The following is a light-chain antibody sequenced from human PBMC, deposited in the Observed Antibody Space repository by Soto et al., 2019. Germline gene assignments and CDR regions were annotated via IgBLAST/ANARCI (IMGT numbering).Light chain of an antibody. V-gene: IGKV3-11*01. Sequence: EVVLTQSLGTLSLSPGERASLSCRASQSVTTYLAWYQQKPGQAPRLLIYDASDRATGIPARFSGSGSGTEFTLTISCLQSEDFATYYCQQYYSYSWTFGQGTKVDIK. J-gene: IGKJ1*01. CDR1: QSVTTY. CDR3: QQYYSYSWT. CDR2: DAS.